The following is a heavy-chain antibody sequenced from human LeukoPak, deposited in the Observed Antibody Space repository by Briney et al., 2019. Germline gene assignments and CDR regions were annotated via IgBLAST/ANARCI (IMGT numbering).Heavy chain of an antibody. J-gene: IGHJ6*02. CDR3: ARDFAVTTAYYYGVDV. CDR2: IYYSGTT. V-gene: IGHV4-59*01. Sequence: PSETLSLTCTVSGGSISSSYWSWIRQPPGKGLEWIGYIYYSGTTDYNPSLRSRVTISVDTPKNQFSLKLSSVTAADTAVYYCARDFAVTTAYYYGVDVWGQGITVTVSS. CDR1: GGSISSSY. D-gene: IGHD4-17*01.